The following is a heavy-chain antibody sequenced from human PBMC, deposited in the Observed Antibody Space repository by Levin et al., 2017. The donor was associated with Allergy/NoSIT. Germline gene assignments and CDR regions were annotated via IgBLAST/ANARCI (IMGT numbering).Heavy chain of an antibody. J-gene: IGHJ6*02. CDR1: GFTFSSYS. V-gene: IGHV3-21*01. D-gene: IGHD2-2*01. CDR3: ARDPRYCSSSGECYDGMDG. CDR2: ISSSSSYI. Sequence: GGSLRLSCAASGFTFSSYSMNWVRQAPGKGLEWVSSISSSSSYIYYADSVKGRFTISRDNAKNSLYLQMNSLRAEDTAVYYCARDPRYCSSSGECYDGMDGWGQGTTVTVSS.